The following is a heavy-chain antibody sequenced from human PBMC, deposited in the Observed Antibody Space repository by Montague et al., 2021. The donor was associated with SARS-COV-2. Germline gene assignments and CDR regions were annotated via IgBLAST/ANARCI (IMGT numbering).Heavy chain of an antibody. D-gene: IGHD2-8*02. CDR2: VYNTGTT. J-gene: IGHJ6*02. V-gene: IGHV4-59*12. CDR1: GGSISNYY. Sequence: SETLSLTCTVSGGSISNYYWSWIRHSPGKGLEWIGYVYNTGTTTYSPSLISRVPITLDTTTNNFSLWLTPVTAADTAVYFCARYRPQRYCTGGSCFPAYGLDVWGQGTAVTVSS. CDR3: ARYRPQRYCTGGSCFPAYGLDV.